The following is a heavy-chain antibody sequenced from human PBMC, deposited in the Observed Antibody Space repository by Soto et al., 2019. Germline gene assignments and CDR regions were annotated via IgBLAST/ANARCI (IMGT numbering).Heavy chain of an antibody. Sequence: PSETLSLTCTVSGGSISSGGYYWSWIRQHPGKGLEWIGYIYYSGSTYYNPSLKSRVTISVDTSKNQFSLKLSSVTAADTAVYYCARGHDIVVVRQGNWFDPWGQGTLVTVSS. CDR3: ARGHDIVVVRQGNWFDP. CDR1: GGSISSGGYY. J-gene: IGHJ5*02. D-gene: IGHD2-2*01. CDR2: IYYSGST. V-gene: IGHV4-31*03.